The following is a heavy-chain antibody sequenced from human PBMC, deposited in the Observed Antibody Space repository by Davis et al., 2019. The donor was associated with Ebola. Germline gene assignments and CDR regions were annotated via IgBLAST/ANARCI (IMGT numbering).Heavy chain of an antibody. D-gene: IGHD2-2*01. CDR2: ISAYNGNT. CDR3: ARDLRDIVVVPAAYFDY. Sequence: ASVKVSCKASGYTFTSYGISWVRQAPGQGLEWMGWISAYNGNTNYAQKLQGRVTMTTDTSTSTAYMELRSLRSDDTAVYYCARDLRDIVVVPAAYFDYWGQGTLVTVSS. CDR1: GYTFTSYG. V-gene: IGHV1-18*01. J-gene: IGHJ4*02.